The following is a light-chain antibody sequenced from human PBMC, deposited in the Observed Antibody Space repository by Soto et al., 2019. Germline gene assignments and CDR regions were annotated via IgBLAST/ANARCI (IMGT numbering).Light chain of an antibody. CDR2: GAS. CDR1: QSVSSNQ. CDR3: QQRSNWPKVT. J-gene: IGKJ5*01. V-gene: IGKV3D-20*02. Sequence: EIVFTQSPGTLSLSPGERATLSCRASQSVSSNQLAWYQQKPAQAPRLLIYGASIRATGIPDRFSGSGSGTDFTLTISSLEPEDFAVYYCQQRSNWPKVTFGQGTRLEIK.